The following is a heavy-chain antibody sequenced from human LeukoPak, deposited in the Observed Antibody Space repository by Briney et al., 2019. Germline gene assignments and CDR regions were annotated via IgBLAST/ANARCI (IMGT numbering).Heavy chain of an antibody. CDR1: GGSISSSSYY. V-gene: IGHV4-39*01. D-gene: IGHD2-15*01. CDR3: ASHGGYCSGGTCYDY. J-gene: IGHJ4*02. Sequence: PSETLSLTCTVSGGSISSSSYYWGWIRQPPGKGLEWIGSIYYSGSTYYNPSLKSRVTISVDTSKNQFSLKLSSVTAADTAVYYGASHGGYCSGGTCYDYWGQGTLVTVSS. CDR2: IYYSGST.